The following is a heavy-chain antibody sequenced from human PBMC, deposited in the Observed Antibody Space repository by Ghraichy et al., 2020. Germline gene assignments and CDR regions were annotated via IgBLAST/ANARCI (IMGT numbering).Heavy chain of an antibody. J-gene: IGHJ4*02. Sequence: GGSLRLSCAVSGFTLTSYAMSWVRQAPGKGLEWVSAISGSGGRTYYADSVKGRFTISRDNSKNTLYVQMNSLRAEDTAVYYCAKHAYSGYDRWIDSWGQGTLVTVSS. D-gene: IGHD5-12*01. V-gene: IGHV3-23*01. CDR2: ISGSGGRT. CDR3: AKHAYSGYDRWIDS. CDR1: GFTLTSYA.